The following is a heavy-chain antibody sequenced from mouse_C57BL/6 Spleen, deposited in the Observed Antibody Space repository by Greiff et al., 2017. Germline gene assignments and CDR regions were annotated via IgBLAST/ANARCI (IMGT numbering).Heavy chain of an antibody. J-gene: IGHJ2*01. D-gene: IGHD4-1*01. V-gene: IGHV5-4*01. Sequence: EVKLMESGGGLVKPGGSLKLSCAASGFTFSSYAMSWVRQTPEKRLEWVATISDGGSYTYYPDNVKGRFTISRDNAKNNLYLQMSHLKSEDTAMYYCARERNWDYFDYWGQGTTLTVSS. CDR3: ARERNWDYFDY. CDR2: ISDGGSYT. CDR1: GFTFSSYA.